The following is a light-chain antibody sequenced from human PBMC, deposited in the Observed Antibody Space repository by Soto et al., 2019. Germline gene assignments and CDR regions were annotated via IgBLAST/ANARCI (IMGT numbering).Light chain of an antibody. CDR3: CPYGGYSTFVI. CDR1: NSDVGSYNL. J-gene: IGLJ2*01. V-gene: IGLV2-23*02. Sequence: HSALTQPASVSESPGQSITISCTGANSDVGSYNLISWYQQHPGKAPKLIIYEADKRPSGVSDRFSGSKSGNTASLTISGLQAEDEADYHCCPYGGYSTFVIFGGGTQLTVL. CDR2: EAD.